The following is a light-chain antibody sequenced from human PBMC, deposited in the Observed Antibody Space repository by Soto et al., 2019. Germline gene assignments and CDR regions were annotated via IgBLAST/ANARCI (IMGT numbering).Light chain of an antibody. CDR1: QAINTY. V-gene: IGKV1-39*01. Sequence: DIQMTQSPSFLSASVGDRVTISCRASQAINTYLNWYQQKPGKAPKLLIYGTSDLQNGVPSRFSGGGYGTDFTLTISSLQPEDFATYDCQQSYSTHLITFGQGTRLEV. CDR3: QQSYSTHLIT. J-gene: IGKJ5*01. CDR2: GTS.